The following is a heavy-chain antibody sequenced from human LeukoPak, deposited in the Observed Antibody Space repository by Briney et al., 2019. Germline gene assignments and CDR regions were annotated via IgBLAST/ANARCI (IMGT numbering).Heavy chain of an antibody. CDR1: GFTFSSYG. Sequence: GGSLRLSCAASGFTFSSYGMHWVRQAPGKALEWVAFIRYDGSNKYYTDSVKGRFTISRENSKNTMYLQMSSVRAEDTAVYYCAKDSTRNIDIVAPFDYWGQGTLVTVSS. D-gene: IGHD5-12*01. V-gene: IGHV3-30*02. J-gene: IGHJ4*02. CDR2: IRYDGSNK. CDR3: AKDSTRNIDIVAPFDY.